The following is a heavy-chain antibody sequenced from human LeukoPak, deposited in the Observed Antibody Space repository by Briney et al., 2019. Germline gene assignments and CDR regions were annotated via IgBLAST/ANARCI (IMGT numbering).Heavy chain of an antibody. Sequence: GESLKISCKGSGYSFTSYWIGWVRQMPGKGLEWMGIIYPGDSDTRYSPSFQGQVTISAGKSISTAYLQWSSLKASDTAMYYCARQKYDFWSGSSYGMDVWGQGTTVTVSS. D-gene: IGHD3-3*01. J-gene: IGHJ6*02. V-gene: IGHV5-51*01. CDR1: GYSFTSYW. CDR2: IYPGDSDT. CDR3: ARQKYDFWSGSSYGMDV.